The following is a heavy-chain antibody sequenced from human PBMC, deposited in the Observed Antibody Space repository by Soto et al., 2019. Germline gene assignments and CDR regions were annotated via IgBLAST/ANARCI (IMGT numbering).Heavy chain of an antibody. D-gene: IGHD3-22*01. V-gene: IGHV3-23*01. Sequence: EVQLLESGGGLVQPGGSLRLSCAASGFTFSSYAMSWVRQAPGKGLEWVSAISGSGGSTYYADYVKGRFTISRDNSKNTLYLQMNSLRAEDTAVYYCAKGTNYYDSSGYYPWGQGTLVTVSS. J-gene: IGHJ5*02. CDR2: ISGSGGST. CDR3: AKGTNYYDSSGYYP. CDR1: GFTFSSYA.